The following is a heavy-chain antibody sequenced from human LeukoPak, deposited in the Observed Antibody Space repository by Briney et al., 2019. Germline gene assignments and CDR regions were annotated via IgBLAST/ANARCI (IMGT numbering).Heavy chain of an antibody. D-gene: IGHD1-26*01. J-gene: IGHJ4*02. CDR1: GFTFSSYS. V-gene: IGHV3-21*04. CDR2: ISSSSSYI. CDR3: AKDRQEWEVFDY. Sequence: GGSLRLSCAASGFTFSSYSMNWVRQAPGKGLEWVSSISSSSSYIYYADSVKGRFTISRDNSKNTLYLQMNSLRAEDTAVYYCAKDRQEWEVFDYWGQGTLVTVSS.